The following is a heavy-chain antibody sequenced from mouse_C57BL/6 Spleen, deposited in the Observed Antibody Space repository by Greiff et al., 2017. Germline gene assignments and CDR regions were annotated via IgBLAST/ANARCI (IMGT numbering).Heavy chain of an antibody. CDR1: GYTFTSYW. D-gene: IGHD2-1*01. CDR2: IYPSDSET. CDR3: ARGDGNYLWYFDV. J-gene: IGHJ1*03. Sequence: VQLQQPGAELVRPGSSVKLSCKASGYTFTSYWMDWVKQRPGQGLEWIGNIYPSDSETHYNQKFKDKATLTVDKSSSTAYMQLSSLTSEDSAVYDCARGDGNYLWYFDVWGTGTTVTVSS. V-gene: IGHV1-61*01.